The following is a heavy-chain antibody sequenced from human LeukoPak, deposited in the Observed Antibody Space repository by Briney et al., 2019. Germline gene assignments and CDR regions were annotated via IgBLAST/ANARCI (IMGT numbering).Heavy chain of an antibody. Sequence: GGSLRLSCATPGFTFSTFWMHWVRQAPGKGLVWVSRINHDGSSTNYADSVKGRFTISRDNAKNSLYLQMNSLRVEDTALYYCARCTTGRTFGSLREIKRSREIDYWGQGTLVTVSS. V-gene: IGHV3-74*01. D-gene: IGHD1-1*01. J-gene: IGHJ4*02. CDR2: INHDGSST. CDR1: GFTFSTFW. CDR3: ARCTTGRTFGSLREIKRSREIDY.